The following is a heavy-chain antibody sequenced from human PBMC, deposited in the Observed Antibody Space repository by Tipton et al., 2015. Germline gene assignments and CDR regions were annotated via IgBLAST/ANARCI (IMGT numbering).Heavy chain of an antibody. Sequence: SLRLSCAASGFTFSSYEMSWVRQAPGKGLEWLSGISGSGGTTHYADSVKGRFTISRDNSKNTLSLQMNSLRVEDTAVYYCAKDAVPSNEYYFYYWGQGTRVTVSS. CDR3: AKDAVPSNEYYFYY. CDR2: ISGSGGTT. V-gene: IGHV3-23*01. J-gene: IGHJ4*02. CDR1: GFTFSSYE. D-gene: IGHD6-19*01.